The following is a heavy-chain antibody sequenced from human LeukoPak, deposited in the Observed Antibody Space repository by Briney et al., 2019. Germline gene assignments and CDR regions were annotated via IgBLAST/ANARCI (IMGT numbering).Heavy chain of an antibody. V-gene: IGHV3-33*05. CDR3: AKGRWLQFLSYFDY. Sequence: GGSLRLSCAASGFTFSSYGMHWVRQAPGKGLEWVAVISYDGSNKYYADSVKGRFTISRDNSKNTLYLQMNSLRAEDTAVYYCAKGRWLQFLSYFDYWGQGTLVTVSS. CDR1: GFTFSSYG. D-gene: IGHD5-24*01. CDR2: ISYDGSNK. J-gene: IGHJ4*02.